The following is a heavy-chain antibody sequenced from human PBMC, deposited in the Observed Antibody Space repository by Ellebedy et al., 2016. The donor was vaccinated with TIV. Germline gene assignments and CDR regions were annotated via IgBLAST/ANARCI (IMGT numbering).Heavy chain of an antibody. V-gene: IGHV3-7*01. J-gene: IGHJ6*02. CDR3: ARDPGYYYYGMDV. CDR2: INQDGSEK. Sequence: GGSLRLSCAASGFSFSTLWMSWVRQAPGKGLEWVANINQDGSEKNYVDSVKGRFTMSRDNAKNSLYLQMNSVRAEDTAVYYCARDPGYYYYGMDVWGQGTTVTVSS. CDR1: GFSFSTLW.